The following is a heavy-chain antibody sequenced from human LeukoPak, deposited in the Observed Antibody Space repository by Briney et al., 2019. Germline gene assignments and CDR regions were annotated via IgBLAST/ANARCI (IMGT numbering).Heavy chain of an antibody. Sequence: ASVKVSCKASGYTFTGYYMHWVRQAPGQWLEWMGWINPNSGGTNYAQKFQGRVTMTRDTSISTAYMELSRLRSDDTAVYYCARASRGSAMVENDYWGQGTLVTVSS. V-gene: IGHV1-2*02. CDR3: ARASRGSAMVENDY. J-gene: IGHJ4*02. CDR2: INPNSGGT. D-gene: IGHD5-18*01. CDR1: GYTFTGYY.